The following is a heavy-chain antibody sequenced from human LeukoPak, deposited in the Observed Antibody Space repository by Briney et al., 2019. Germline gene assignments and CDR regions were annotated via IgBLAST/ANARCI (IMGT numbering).Heavy chain of an antibody. CDR1: GYSISSGYY. Sequence: PSETLSLTCTVSGYSISSGYYWGWIRQPPGKGLEWIGSIYHSGSTYYNPSLKSRVTISVDTSKNQFPLKLSSVTAADTAVYYGGGGGGGNIVVVPAAIQALDYWGQGTLVTVSS. CDR2: IYHSGST. V-gene: IGHV4-38-2*02. D-gene: IGHD2-2*02. J-gene: IGHJ4*02. CDR3: GGGGGGNIVVVPAAIQALDY.